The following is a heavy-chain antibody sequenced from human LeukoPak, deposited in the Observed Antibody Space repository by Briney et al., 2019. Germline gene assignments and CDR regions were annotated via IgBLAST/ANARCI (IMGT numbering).Heavy chain of an antibody. CDR1: GGSVSSGSYD. V-gene: IGHV4-61*01. D-gene: IGHD4-17*01. Sequence: SETLSLTCTVSGGSVSSGSYDWGWIRQPPGKGLEWIGYIYYSGSTNYNPSLKSRVTISVDTSKNQFSLKLSSVTAADTAVYYYARDSTTVTSYYYFDYWGQGTLVTVSS. J-gene: IGHJ4*02. CDR3: ARDSTTVTSYYYFDY. CDR2: IYYSGST.